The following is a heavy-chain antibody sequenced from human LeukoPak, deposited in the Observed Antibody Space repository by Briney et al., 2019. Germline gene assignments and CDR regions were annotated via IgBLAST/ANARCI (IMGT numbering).Heavy chain of an antibody. CDR1: GFTFSSYS. V-gene: IGHV3-21*01. CDR3: AREGDYYDGSGYRLDAFDI. D-gene: IGHD3-22*01. J-gene: IGHJ3*02. CDR2: ISSSSSYI. Sequence: GGSLRLSCAASGFTFSSYSMNWVRQAPGKGLEWVSSISSSSSYIYYADSVKGRFTISRDNAKNSLYLQMNSLRAEDTAVYYCAREGDYYDGSGYRLDAFDIWGQGTMVTVSS.